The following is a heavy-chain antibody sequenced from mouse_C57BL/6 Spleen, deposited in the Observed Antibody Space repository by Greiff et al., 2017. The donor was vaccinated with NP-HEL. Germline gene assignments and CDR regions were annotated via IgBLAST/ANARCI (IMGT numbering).Heavy chain of an antibody. V-gene: IGHV1-75*01. D-gene: IGHD1-1*01. Sequence: VQVVESGPELVKPGASVKISCKASGYTFTDYYINWVKQRPGQGLEWIGWIFPGSGSTYYNEKFKGKATLTVDKSSSTAYMLLSSLTSEDSAVYFCANHYYGSSYWYFDVWGTGTTVTVSS. CDR3: ANHYYGSSYWYFDV. CDR2: IFPGSGST. CDR1: GYTFTDYY. J-gene: IGHJ1*03.